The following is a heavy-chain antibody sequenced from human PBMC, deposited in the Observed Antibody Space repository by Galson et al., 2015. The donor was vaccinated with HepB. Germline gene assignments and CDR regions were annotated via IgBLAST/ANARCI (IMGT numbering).Heavy chain of an antibody. D-gene: IGHD1-26*01. V-gene: IGHV1-24*01. CDR1: GYTLTEFS. CDR3: ATDRSLVEPTTILGN. Sequence: SVKVSCKVSGYTLTEFSMHWVRQAPGKGLEWMGSFDPEDGETIYAQKFQGRVTMTGDTSTDTAYMELSSLRSEDTAVYYCATDRSLVEPTTILGNWGQGTLVTVSS. J-gene: IGHJ4*02. CDR2: FDPEDGET.